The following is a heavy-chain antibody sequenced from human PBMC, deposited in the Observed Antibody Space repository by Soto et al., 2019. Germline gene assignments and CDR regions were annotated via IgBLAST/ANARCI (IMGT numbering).Heavy chain of an antibody. D-gene: IGHD1-26*01. J-gene: IGHJ4*02. Sequence: ETLFLTCTISGGSVSVYYWSWIRQSTGQGLEWIGYIYASGSPYYNPSLRSRVTISADTAKNQISLKLTSPTAADTAVYYCARGVGSSPPQYWGRGTLVTVSS. CDR1: GGSVSVYY. V-gene: IGHV4-59*02. CDR2: IYASGSP. CDR3: ARGVGSSPPQY.